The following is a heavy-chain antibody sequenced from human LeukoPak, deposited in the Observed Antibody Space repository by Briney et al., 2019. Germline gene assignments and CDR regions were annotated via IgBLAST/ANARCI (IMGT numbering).Heavy chain of an antibody. D-gene: IGHD5-18*01. Sequence: PGGSLRLSCAASGFTFHDYAKHWVRQAPGKGLEYFSVIRGGGGVQYYAASVKGRFTISRDNSKNTLYLQMNSLRAEDTAVYYCAKSSHSYGNDALDIWGQGTMVTVSS. V-gene: IGHV3-23*01. CDR2: IRGGGGVQ. J-gene: IGHJ3*02. CDR1: GFTFHDYA. CDR3: AKSSHSYGNDALDI.